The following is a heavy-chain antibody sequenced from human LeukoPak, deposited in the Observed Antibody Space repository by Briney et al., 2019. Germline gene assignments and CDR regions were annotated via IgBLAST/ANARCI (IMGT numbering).Heavy chain of an antibody. CDR2: ISGSGGST. CDR3: AKEEGYCSSTSCYTGGFDY. V-gene: IGHV3-23*01. CDR1: GFTFSSYA. D-gene: IGHD2-2*02. Sequence: GGSLRLSCAASGFTFSSYAMSWVRQAPGKGLEWVSAISGSGGSTYYADSVKGRFTISRDKSKNTLYLQMNSLRAEDTAVYYSAKEEGYCSSTSCYTGGFDYWGQGTLVTVSS. J-gene: IGHJ4*02.